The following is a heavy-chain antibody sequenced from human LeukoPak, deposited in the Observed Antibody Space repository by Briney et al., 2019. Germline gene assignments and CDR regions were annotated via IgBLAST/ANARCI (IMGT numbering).Heavy chain of an antibody. CDR2: IRSKAYGGTT. Sequence: GGSLRLSCTASGFTFCDYAMSWVRQAPGKGLEWVGFIRSKAYGGTTEYAASVKGRFTISRDDSKSIAYLQMNSLKTEDTAVYYCTRDTMVRGVILNWFDPWGQGTLVTVSS. V-gene: IGHV3-49*04. CDR3: TRDTMVRGVILNWFDP. J-gene: IGHJ5*02. CDR1: GFTFCDYA. D-gene: IGHD3-10*01.